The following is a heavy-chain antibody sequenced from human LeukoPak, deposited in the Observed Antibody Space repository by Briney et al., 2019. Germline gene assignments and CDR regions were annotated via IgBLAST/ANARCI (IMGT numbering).Heavy chain of an antibody. J-gene: IGHJ4*02. CDR2: RNQDESAK. CDR1: VFTFSRYW. CDR3: ARAKPKNMVRGLIMRRESRYYFDY. V-gene: IGHV3-7*03. D-gene: IGHD3-10*01. Sequence: AGGSLSLSCAAAVFTFSRYWMSWVRQAAGKGLEWVASRNQDESAKYYVDSVKGRFTISRDNSKSTLYIQMNSLRAEDTAVYYCARAKPKNMVRGLIMRRESRYYFDYWGQGTLVTVSS.